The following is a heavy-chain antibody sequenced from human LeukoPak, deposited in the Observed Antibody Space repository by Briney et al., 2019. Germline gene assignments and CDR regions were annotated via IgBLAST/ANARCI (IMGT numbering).Heavy chain of an antibody. J-gene: IGHJ4*02. Sequence: PGGSLRLSCAASGFTFSSYGMHWVRQAPGKGLEWVAVISYDGSNKYYADSVKGRFTISRDNSKNTLYLQMNSLRAEDTAVYYCARAELWDFWGQGTLVTVSS. CDR3: ARAELWDF. D-gene: IGHD1-26*01. CDR2: ISYDGSNK. V-gene: IGHV3-30*03. CDR1: GFTFSSYG.